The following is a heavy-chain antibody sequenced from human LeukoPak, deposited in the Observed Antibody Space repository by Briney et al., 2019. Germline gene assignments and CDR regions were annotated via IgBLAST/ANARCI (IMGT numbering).Heavy chain of an antibody. V-gene: IGHV3-53*01. Sequence: GGSLRLSCVASGFTVGSNYMSWVRQAPGKGLEWVSVIYSGGSTYYADSVKGRFTISRDNSKNTLYLQMNSLRVEDTAVYYCARDYGVAEGYWGQGTLVTVSS. D-gene: IGHD6-19*01. CDR3: ARDYGVAEGY. J-gene: IGHJ4*02. CDR2: IYSGGST. CDR1: GFTVGSNY.